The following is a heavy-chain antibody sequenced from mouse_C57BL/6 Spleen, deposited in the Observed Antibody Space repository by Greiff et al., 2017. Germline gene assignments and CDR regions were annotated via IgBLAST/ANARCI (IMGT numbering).Heavy chain of an antibody. CDR1: GYAFSSSW. D-gene: IGHD2-5*01. CDR3: ASTYYSSY. Sequence: QVQLQQSGPELVKLGASLKISCKASGYAFSSSWRNWVKQRSGRGLEWVGRIFPGVGDTNYNGKFKGKATLTADKSSSTAYMQLSSLTSEDSAVYFCASTYYSSYWGQGATLTVFS. CDR2: IFPGVGDT. J-gene: IGHJ2*01. V-gene: IGHV1-82*01.